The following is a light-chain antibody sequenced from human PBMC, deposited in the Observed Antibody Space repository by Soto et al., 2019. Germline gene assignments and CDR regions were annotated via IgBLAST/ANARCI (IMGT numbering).Light chain of an antibody. J-gene: IGLJ1*01. Sequence: QSALTQPASVSGSPGQSITISCTGTSSDVGNYKYVSWYQQHPGKAPKLIIYEVNRRPAGAPDRFSGSKSGNTASLTVSGLQAEDEADYYCFSYADTNNFVFGSGTKVTVL. CDR3: FSYADTNNFV. V-gene: IGLV2-8*01. CDR2: EVN. CDR1: SSDVGNYKY.